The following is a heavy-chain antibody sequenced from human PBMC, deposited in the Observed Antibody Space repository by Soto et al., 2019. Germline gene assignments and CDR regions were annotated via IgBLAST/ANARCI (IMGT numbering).Heavy chain of an antibody. CDR2: ISTHGGST. CDR1: GFTFSNYW. J-gene: IGHJ4*02. D-gene: IGHD3-10*01. Sequence: GGSLRLSCAASGFTFSNYWMHWVRQAPGKKLEYVSGISTHGGSTYYANSVKGRFTISRDNSRNTLYLQMGSLSAEDMAVYYCARHYGSGTYIYFDFWGQGTLVTVSS. V-gene: IGHV3-64*01. CDR3: ARHYGSGTYIYFDF.